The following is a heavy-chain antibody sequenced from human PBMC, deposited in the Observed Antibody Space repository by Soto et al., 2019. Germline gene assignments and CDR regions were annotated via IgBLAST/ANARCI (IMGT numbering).Heavy chain of an antibody. V-gene: IGHV4-30-4*01. J-gene: IGHJ4*02. CDR3: ARASGPGIAARLDELDY. CDR1: GGSISSGDYY. Sequence: QVQLQESGPGLVKPSQTLSLTCTVSGGSISSGDYYWSWIRQPPGKGLEWFGHIYYSGSTYYNPSLKRLVTISVEMSTLQFSLKLSSVPAADTAVYYCARASGPGIAARLDELDYCGQGTLVSVS. D-gene: IGHD6-6*01. CDR2: IYYSGST.